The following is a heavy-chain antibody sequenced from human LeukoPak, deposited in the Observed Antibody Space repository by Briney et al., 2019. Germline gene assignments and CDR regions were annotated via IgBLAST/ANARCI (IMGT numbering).Heavy chain of an antibody. J-gene: IGHJ3*02. CDR1: GFTFSIYG. Sequence: GGSLRLSCAASGFTFSIYGMNWVRQAPGKGLEWVSAIEGAVEKTHYADSVKGRFTISRDKSMNTLYLQMNSLRAEDTAIYFCAKDIWRWAFDIWGQGTMVTVSS. V-gene: IGHV3-23*01. CDR2: IEGAVEKT. D-gene: IGHD5-24*01. CDR3: AKDIWRWAFDI.